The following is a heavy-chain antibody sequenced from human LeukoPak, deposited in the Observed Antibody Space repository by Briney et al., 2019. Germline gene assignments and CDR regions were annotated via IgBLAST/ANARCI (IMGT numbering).Heavy chain of an antibody. CDR3: ARALPGIVGATRAFDI. J-gene: IGHJ3*02. V-gene: IGHV1-46*01. D-gene: IGHD1-26*01. Sequence: ASVKVSCKASGYTFTSYYMHWVRQAPGQGLEWMGIINPSGGSTSYAQKFQGRVTMTRDTSTSTVYMELSSLRSEDTAVYYCARALPGIVGATRAFDIRGQGTMVTVSS. CDR1: GYTFTSYY. CDR2: INPSGGST.